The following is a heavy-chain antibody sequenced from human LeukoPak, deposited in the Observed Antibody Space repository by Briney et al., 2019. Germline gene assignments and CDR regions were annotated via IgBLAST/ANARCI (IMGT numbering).Heavy chain of an antibody. CDR2: ISSSSSYI. D-gene: IGHD2-2*02. CDR1: GFTFSSYS. Sequence: GGSLRLSCAASGFTFSSYSMNWVRQAPGKGLEWVSSISSSSSYIYYADSVKGRFTISRDNAKNSLYLQMNSLRAEDTAVYYCAKVGYCSSTTCYTYFDYWGQGTLVTVSS. V-gene: IGHV3-21*01. J-gene: IGHJ4*02. CDR3: AKVGYCSSTTCYTYFDY.